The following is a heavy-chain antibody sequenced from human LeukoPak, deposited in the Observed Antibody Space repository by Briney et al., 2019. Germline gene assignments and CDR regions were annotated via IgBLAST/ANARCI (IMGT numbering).Heavy chain of an antibody. J-gene: IGHJ3*02. Sequence: KSSETLSLTCTVSGGSISSYYWSWIRQPPGKGLEWIGYIYYSGSTNYNPSLKSRVTISVDTSKNQFSLKLSSVTAADTAVYYCVGLRWRLGAFDIWGQGTMVTVSS. V-gene: IGHV4-59*08. CDR3: VGLRWRLGAFDI. CDR2: IYYSGST. CDR1: GGSISSYY. D-gene: IGHD4-23*01.